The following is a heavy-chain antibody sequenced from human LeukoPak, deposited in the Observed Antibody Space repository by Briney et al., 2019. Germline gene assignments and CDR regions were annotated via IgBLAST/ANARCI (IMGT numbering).Heavy chain of an antibody. J-gene: IGHJ4*02. V-gene: IGHV3-74*01. CDR3: ARGAILGANFDY. CDR2: ITTDGSGT. CDR1: GFTFGRYW. D-gene: IGHD1-26*01. Sequence: GGSLRLSCADSGFTFGRYWMRWVRQAPGKGLVWVSHITTDGSGTSYADSVKGRFTISRDNAKNTLYLQMNSLRAEDTAVYYCARGAILGANFDYWGQGTLVTVSS.